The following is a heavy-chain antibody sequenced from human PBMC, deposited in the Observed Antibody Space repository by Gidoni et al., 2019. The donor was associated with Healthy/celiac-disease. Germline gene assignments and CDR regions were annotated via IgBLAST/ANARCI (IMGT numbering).Heavy chain of an antibody. CDR1: CGSVTSGSYY. Sequence: QVQLQESGPGLVKPSETLSLTCTVSCGSVTSGSYYWSWIRQPPGKGLEWIVYINYSGSTNYNPSIKSRVTISVDTSKNQFSLKLSAVTAEDTAVYDCARTPRDGYNLGAFDIWGQGTMVTVSS. D-gene: IGHD5-12*01. CDR3: ARTPRDGYNLGAFDI. V-gene: IGHV4-61*01. CDR2: INYSGST. J-gene: IGHJ3*02.